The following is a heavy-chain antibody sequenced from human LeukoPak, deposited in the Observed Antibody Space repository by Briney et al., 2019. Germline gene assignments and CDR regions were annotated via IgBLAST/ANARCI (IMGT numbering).Heavy chain of an antibody. CDR3: ARGTAVYAGYYFDY. CDR2: IYYSGGT. D-gene: IGHD2-8*01. CDR1: SGSISNDF. J-gene: IGHJ4*02. Sequence: SETLSLTCTVSSGSISNDFWSWIRQPPGKGLEWIGYIYYSGGTNYNPSLKSRVTMSVDTSKNQFSLQLSSVTAADTAVYYCARGTAVYAGYYFDYWGQGTLVTVSS. V-gene: IGHV4-59*01.